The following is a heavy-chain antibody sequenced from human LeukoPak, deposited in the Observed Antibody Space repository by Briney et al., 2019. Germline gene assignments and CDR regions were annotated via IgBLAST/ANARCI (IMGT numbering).Heavy chain of an antibody. CDR1: GFTFSGSA. V-gene: IGHV3-73*01. J-gene: IGHJ4*02. Sequence: GGSLRLSCAASGFTFSGSAMHWVRQASGKGLEWVGRIRSEANSYATAYAASVKGRFTISRDDSKNTAYLQMNSLKTEDTAVYYCTRSFEDSSGPYYFDYWGQGTLVTVSS. D-gene: IGHD6-19*01. CDR2: IRSEANSYAT. CDR3: TRSFEDSSGPYYFDY.